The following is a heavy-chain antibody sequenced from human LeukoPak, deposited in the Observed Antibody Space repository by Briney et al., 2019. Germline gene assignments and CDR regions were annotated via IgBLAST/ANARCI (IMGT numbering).Heavy chain of an antibody. CDR1: GTCFTSYW. CDR2: IYPGDSDT. V-gene: IGHV5-51*01. Sequence: GESLKISCKGSGTCFTSYWIGWVRQMPGKGLEWMGIIYPGDSDTRYSPPFQGQVTISADKSISTAYLQWSSLKASDTAMYYCARLGHSSSWYYWFDPWGQGTLVTVSS. D-gene: IGHD6-13*01. J-gene: IGHJ5*02. CDR3: ARLGHSSSWYYWFDP.